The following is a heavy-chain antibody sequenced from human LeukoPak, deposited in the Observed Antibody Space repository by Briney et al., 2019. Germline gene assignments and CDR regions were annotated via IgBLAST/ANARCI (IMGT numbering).Heavy chain of an antibody. V-gene: IGHV3-48*01. CDR1: GFTFSSYA. D-gene: IGHD6-19*01. CDR2: ISSSSSTI. CDR3: ARGGIAVAGHY. Sequence: GGSLRLSCAASGFTFSSYAMSWVRQAPGKGLEWISYISSSSSTINYADSVKGRFTISRDNAKNSLYLQMNSLRGEDTAVYYCARGGIAVAGHYWGQGTLVTVSS. J-gene: IGHJ4*02.